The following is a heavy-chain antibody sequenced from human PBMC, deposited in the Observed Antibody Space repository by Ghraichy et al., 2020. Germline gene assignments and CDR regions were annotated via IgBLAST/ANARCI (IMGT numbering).Heavy chain of an antibody. CDR2: INEDGSEK. CDR1: GFTFSYYW. CDR3: ARVGRVGPQDY. D-gene: IGHD1-26*01. V-gene: IGHV3-7*01. J-gene: IGHJ4*02. Sequence: LSLTCAASGFTFSYYWMSWVRQAPGKGLEWVANINEDGSEKYSADSVKGRFTISRDNAKNSLYLQMNSLRAEDTAVYYCARVGRVGPQDYWGQGTLVTVSS.